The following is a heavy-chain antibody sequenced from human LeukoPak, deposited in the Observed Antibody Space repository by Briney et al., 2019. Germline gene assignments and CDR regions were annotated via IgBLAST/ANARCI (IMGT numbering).Heavy chain of an antibody. CDR1: GFTFSSYS. CDR3: TRDGDYDILTGYYTYYSDY. Sequence: GGSLRLSCAASGFTFSSYSMNWVRQAPGKGLEWVSSISSSSSYIYYADSVKGRFTISRDNAKNSLYLQMNSLRAEDTAVYYCTRDGDYDILTGYYTYYSDYWGQGTLVTVSS. J-gene: IGHJ4*02. D-gene: IGHD3-9*01. CDR2: ISSSSSYI. V-gene: IGHV3-21*01.